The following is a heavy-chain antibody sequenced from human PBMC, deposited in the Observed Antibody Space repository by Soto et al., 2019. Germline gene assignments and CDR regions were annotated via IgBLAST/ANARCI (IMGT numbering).Heavy chain of an antibody. D-gene: IGHD1-1*01. J-gene: IGHJ5*02. CDR2: IIPILGIA. Sequence: SVKVSCKASGGTFSSYTISWVRQAPGQGLEWMGRIIPILGIANYAQKFQGRVTITADKSTSTAYMELSSLRSEDTAVYYCALGAGPYIRYWFDPWGQGTLVTVSS. CDR1: GGTFSSYT. V-gene: IGHV1-69*02. CDR3: ALGAGPYIRYWFDP.